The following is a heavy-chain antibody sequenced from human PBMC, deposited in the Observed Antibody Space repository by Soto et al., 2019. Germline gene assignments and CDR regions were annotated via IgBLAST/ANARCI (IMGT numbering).Heavy chain of an antibody. CDR2: IYYSGST. Sequence: SETLSLTCTVSGGSISSGGYYWSWIRQHPGKGLEWIGYIYYSGSTYYNPSLKSRVTISVDTSKNQFSLKLSSVTAADTAVYYCARERDSLFDYWGQGTLVTVSS. V-gene: IGHV4-31*03. D-gene: IGHD2-21*01. J-gene: IGHJ4*02. CDR1: GGSISSGGYY. CDR3: ARERDSLFDY.